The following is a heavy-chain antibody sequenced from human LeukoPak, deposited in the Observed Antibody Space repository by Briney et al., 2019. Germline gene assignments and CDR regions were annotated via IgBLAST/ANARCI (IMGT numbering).Heavy chain of an antibody. D-gene: IGHD3-10*01. CDR2: IYYSGST. J-gene: IGHJ2*01. CDR1: GGSISSYY. V-gene: IGHV4-59*01. Sequence: SETLSLTCTVSGGSISSYYWSWIRQPPGKGLEWIGYIYYSGSTNYNPSLKSRVTISVDTSKNQFSLKLSSVTAADTAVYYCARDRAWFGELFDWYFALWGRGTLVTVSS. CDR3: ARDRAWFGELFDWYFAL.